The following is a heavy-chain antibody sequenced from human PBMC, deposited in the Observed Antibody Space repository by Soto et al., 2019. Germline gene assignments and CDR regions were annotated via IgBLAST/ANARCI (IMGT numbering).Heavy chain of an antibody. V-gene: IGHV4-30-4*01. J-gene: IGHJ6*02. Sequence: QVQLQESGPGLVKPSQTLSLTCTVSGGSISSGDYYWSWIRQPPGKGLEWIGYIYYSGSTYYNPSLKSRVTISVDTSKNQFSLKLSSVTAADTAVYYCAREVVVVVAATVYYYYGMDVWGQGTTVTVSS. CDR3: AREVVVVVAATVYYYYGMDV. CDR1: GGSISSGDYY. CDR2: IYYSGST. D-gene: IGHD2-15*01.